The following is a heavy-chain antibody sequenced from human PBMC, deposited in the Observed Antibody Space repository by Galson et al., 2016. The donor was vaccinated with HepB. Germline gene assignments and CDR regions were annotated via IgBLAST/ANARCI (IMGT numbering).Heavy chain of an antibody. Sequence: SLRLSCAASGFSFSTYTMGWVRQAPGKGLEWVSPFDFHTGWTLYADSVKGLFTISRDTSKNTLYLQMNSLRVEDTAIYYCSKAYSGGSPYRAFDFRGQGTVVTVSP. CDR2: FDFHTGWT. CDR3: SKAYSGGSPYRAFDF. D-gene: IGHD2-15*01. CDR1: GFSFSTYT. J-gene: IGHJ3*01. V-gene: IGHV3-23*01.